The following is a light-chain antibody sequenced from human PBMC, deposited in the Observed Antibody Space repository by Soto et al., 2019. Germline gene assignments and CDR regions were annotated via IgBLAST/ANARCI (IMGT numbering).Light chain of an antibody. J-gene: IGKJ4*01. CDR3: QQYDTWPLT. V-gene: IGKV3-15*01. CDR1: QSVGSN. Sequence: EIVMTPSPATLSVSPGERVTLSCRARQSVGSNLAWYQQTPGQAPRVVIYDASTRATVIPARFSGSGSGTEFTLTISSLQSEDFAVYYCQQYDTWPLTFGGGTKVDI. CDR2: DAS.